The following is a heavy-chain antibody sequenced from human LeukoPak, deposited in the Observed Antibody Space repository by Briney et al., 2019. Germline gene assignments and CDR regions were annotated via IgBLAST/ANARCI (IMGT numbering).Heavy chain of an antibody. J-gene: IGHJ4*02. V-gene: IGHV4-38-2*02. CDR3: ARESVVVAATPGGEDY. CDR1: GYSISNGYY. Sequence: NPSETLSLTCTVSGYSISNGYYWGWIRQPPGKGLEWIGSIYHSGYAYYNPSLKSRVTIAVDTSKNQFSLKLRSVTAADTAVYYCARESVVVAATPGGEDYWGQGTLVTVSS. CDR2: IYHSGYA. D-gene: IGHD2-15*01.